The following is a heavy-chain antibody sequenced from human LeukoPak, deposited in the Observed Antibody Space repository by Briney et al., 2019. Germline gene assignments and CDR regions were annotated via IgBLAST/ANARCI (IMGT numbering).Heavy chain of an antibody. D-gene: IGHD3-22*01. CDR1: GYTFTGYY. CDR3: AREEGSARYYYDSSGYPLIY. Sequence: ASVKVSCKASGYTFTGYYMHWVRQAPGQGLEWMGWINPNSGGTNYAQKFQGRVTMTRDTPISTAYMELSRLRSDDTAVYYCAREEGSARYYYDSSGYPLIYWGQGTLVTVSS. J-gene: IGHJ4*02. CDR2: INPNSGGT. V-gene: IGHV1-2*02.